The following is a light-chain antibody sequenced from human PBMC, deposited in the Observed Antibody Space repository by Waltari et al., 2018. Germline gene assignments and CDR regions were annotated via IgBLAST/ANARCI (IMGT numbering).Light chain of an antibody. CDR1: SSDVGGYNY. Sequence: QSALTQPASVSGSPGQSITISCTGTSSDVGGYNYVSWYQQHPGKAPKLMIFDVSNRPSGVSNRFSGSKSGNTACLTISGLQAEDEADYYCSSYISSSTLEVFGGGTRLTVL. J-gene: IGLJ3*02. V-gene: IGLV2-14*03. CDR3: SSYISSSTLEV. CDR2: DVS.